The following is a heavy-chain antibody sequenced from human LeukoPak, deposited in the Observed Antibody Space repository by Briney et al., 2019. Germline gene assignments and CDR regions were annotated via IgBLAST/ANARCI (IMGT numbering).Heavy chain of an antibody. J-gene: IGHJ4*02. CDR1: GFTFSRYY. Sequence: GGSLRLSCAASGFTFSRYYMHWLRQAPGKGLVWVSRINSDGSSTTYADYVKGRFTISRDNAKNTLYLQMNSLKVEDTAVYYCTRVFVGDEYSSSGYWGQGTLVTVSS. V-gene: IGHV3-74*01. D-gene: IGHD6-13*01. CDR2: INSDGSST. CDR3: TRVFVGDEYSSSGY.